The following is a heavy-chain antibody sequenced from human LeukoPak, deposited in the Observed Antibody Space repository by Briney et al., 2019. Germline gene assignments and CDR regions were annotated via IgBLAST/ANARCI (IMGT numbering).Heavy chain of an antibody. CDR1: GFTFNSYA. CDR2: ISYDGSNK. J-gene: IGHJ5*02. D-gene: IGHD6-13*01. Sequence: GGSLRLSCAASGFTFNSYAMHWVRQAPGKGLEWVAVISYDGSNKYYADSVKGRFTISRDNSKNTLYLQMNSLRAEDTAVYYCAREISSRSRDNWFDPWGQGTLVTVSS. V-gene: IGHV3-30-3*01. CDR3: AREISSRSRDNWFDP.